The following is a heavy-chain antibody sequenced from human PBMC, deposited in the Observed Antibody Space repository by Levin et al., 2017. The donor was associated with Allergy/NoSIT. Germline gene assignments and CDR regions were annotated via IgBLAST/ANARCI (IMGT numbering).Heavy chain of an antibody. D-gene: IGHD6-13*01. J-gene: IGHJ6*02. V-gene: IGHV1-8*01. CDR2: MNPNSGNT. CDR3: ASSPIAAAGAYYYYGMDG. CDR1: GYTFTSYD. Sequence: ASVKVSCKASGYTFTSYDIKWVRQATGQGLEWMGWMNPNSGNTGYAQKFQGRVTMTRNTSISTAYMELSSLRSEDTAVYYCASSPIAAAGAYYYYGMDGWGQGTTVTVSS.